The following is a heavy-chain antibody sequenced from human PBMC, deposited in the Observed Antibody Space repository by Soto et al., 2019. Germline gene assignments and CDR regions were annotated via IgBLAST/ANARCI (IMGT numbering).Heavy chain of an antibody. J-gene: IGHJ4*02. D-gene: IGHD3-10*01. CDR1: GFIFRTYG. CDR3: GRPIGRGIIRD. Sequence: EVQLVESGGGLVKPGGSLRLSCTASGFIFRTYGMTWVRQAPGKGLEWVSSIYSSGTFIYYADSVKGRFTISRDDAKNSLFLQMNSLRAEDTAVYYGGRPIGRGIIRDWGKGPLVTVSS. V-gene: IGHV3-21*01. CDR2: IYSSGTFI.